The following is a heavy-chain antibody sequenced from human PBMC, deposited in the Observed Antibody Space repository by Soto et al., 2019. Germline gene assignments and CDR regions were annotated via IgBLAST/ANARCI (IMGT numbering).Heavy chain of an antibody. Sequence: PGGSLRLSCSASGFTFSSYDMYWVRQGPGKGLEWVSAIGTAGDTNYAGSVKGRFTISRENAKNSLYLQMNSLRAGDTAIYFCARAIGPTLFDYWGQGTLVTVSS. J-gene: IGHJ4*02. CDR3: ARAIGPTLFDY. D-gene: IGHD3-22*01. CDR1: GFTFSSYD. CDR2: IGTAGDT. V-gene: IGHV3-13*04.